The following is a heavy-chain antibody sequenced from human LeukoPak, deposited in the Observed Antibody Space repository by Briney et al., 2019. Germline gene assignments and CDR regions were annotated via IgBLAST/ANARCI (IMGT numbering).Heavy chain of an antibody. J-gene: IGHJ4*02. CDR1: GFSFSRHG. D-gene: IGHD1-7*01. CDR2: VSYDGSNK. Sequence: GGSLRLSCAASGFSFSRHGIHWVRQAPGKGLEWVAVVSYDGSNKYYADSVKGRFTISRDNSKNTLYLEMNSLRAEDTAVYYCARDNNWNYPDYWGQGTLVTVSS. V-gene: IGHV3-30*03. CDR3: ARDNNWNYPDY.